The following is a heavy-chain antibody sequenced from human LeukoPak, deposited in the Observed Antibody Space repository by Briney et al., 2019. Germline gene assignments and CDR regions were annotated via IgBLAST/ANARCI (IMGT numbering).Heavy chain of an antibody. CDR3: ARGYSGYDSGVGYFDY. D-gene: IGHD5-12*01. CDR2: IYSSGST. J-gene: IGHJ4*02. CDR1: GGSISSGDYY. Sequence: PSQTLSLTCTVSGGSISSGDYYWSWIRQPPGKGLEWIGSIYSSGSTYYNPSLKSRVTISVDTSKNQFSLKLSSVTAADTAVYYCARGYSGYDSGVGYFDYWGQGTLVTVSS. V-gene: IGHV4-30-4*01.